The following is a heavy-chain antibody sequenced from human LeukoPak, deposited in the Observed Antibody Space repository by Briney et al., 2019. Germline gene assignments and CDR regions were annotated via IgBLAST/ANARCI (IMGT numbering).Heavy chain of an antibody. CDR1: GSTFSSYA. Sequence: PGGSLRLSCAASGSTFSSYAMSWVRQAPGKGLEWVSAISGSGGSTYYADSVKGRFTISRDNSKNTLYLQMNSLRAEDTAVYYCAKNSGSYLSYFDYWGQGTLVTVSS. CDR2: ISGSGGST. CDR3: AKNSGSYLSYFDY. D-gene: IGHD1-26*01. V-gene: IGHV3-23*01. J-gene: IGHJ4*02.